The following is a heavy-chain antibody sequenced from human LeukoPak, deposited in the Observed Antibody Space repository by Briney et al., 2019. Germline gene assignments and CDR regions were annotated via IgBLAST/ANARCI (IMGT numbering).Heavy chain of an antibody. CDR1: GYTFTGYY. D-gene: IGHD3-10*01. Sequence: ASVKVSCKASGYTFTGYYLHWVRQAPGQGLEWMGWISAYNGNTNYAQKLQGRVTMTTDTSTSTAYMELRSLRSDDTAVYYCARDSIGDYYGSGSRTYALDYWGQGTLVTVSS. J-gene: IGHJ4*02. V-gene: IGHV1-18*04. CDR2: ISAYNGNT. CDR3: ARDSIGDYYGSGSRTYALDY.